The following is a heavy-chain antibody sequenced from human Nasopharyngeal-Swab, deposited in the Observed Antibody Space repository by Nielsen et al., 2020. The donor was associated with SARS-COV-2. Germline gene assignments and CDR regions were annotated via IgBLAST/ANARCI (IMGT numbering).Heavy chain of an antibody. D-gene: IGHD3-10*02. J-gene: IGHJ4*02. CDR3: ATAGVSVRSYYFDY. CDR1: GFTFSDYY. Sequence: GESLKISCAASGFTFSDYYMSWIRQAPGKGLEWVSYISSSGSTIYYADSVKGRFTISRDNAKNSLYLQMNSLRAEDTAVCYCATAGVSVRSYYFDYWGQGTLVTVSS. CDR2: ISSSGSTI. V-gene: IGHV3-11*04.